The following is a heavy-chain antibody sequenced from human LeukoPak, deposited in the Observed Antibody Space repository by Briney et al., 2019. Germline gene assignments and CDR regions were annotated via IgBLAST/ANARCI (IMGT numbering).Heavy chain of an antibody. V-gene: IGHV3-23*01. J-gene: IGHJ1*01. CDR2: ITGNGATT. Sequence: GGCLRLSCAASGFSFSNYGMNWVRQAPGKGLEWVSGITGNGATTYYADSVKGRFTISRDNSKNTLYLQMNSLRAEDTAVYYCARSSGGYSSGWYVNFQHWGQGTLVTVSS. D-gene: IGHD6-19*01. CDR1: GFSFSNYG. CDR3: ARSSGGYSSGWYVNFQH.